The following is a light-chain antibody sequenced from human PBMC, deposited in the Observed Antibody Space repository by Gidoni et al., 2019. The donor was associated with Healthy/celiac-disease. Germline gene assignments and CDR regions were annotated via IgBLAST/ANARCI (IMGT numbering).Light chain of an antibody. CDR3: QQYNSYSGT. J-gene: IGKJ1*01. CDR1: QSISSW. Sequence: DIQITPSPSTLSASVGDTVTITCRASQSISSWLAWYQQKPGKAPKLLIYKASSLESGVPSRFSGSGSGTEFTLTISSLQPDDFATYYCQQYNSYSGTFGQGTKVEIK. V-gene: IGKV1-5*03. CDR2: KAS.